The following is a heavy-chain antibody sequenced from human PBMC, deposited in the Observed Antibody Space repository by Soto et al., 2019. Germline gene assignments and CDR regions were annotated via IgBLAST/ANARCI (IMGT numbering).Heavy chain of an antibody. CDR1: VGSISSYY. D-gene: IGHD2-21*02. V-gene: IGHV4-59*08. J-gene: IGHJ3*02. CDR2: IYYSGST. CDR3: ARPPVAYCGGDCYSSDAFDI. Sequence: PSETLSLTCTVSVGSISSYYWSWIRQPPGKGLEWIGYIYYSGSTYYNPSLKSRVTISVDTSKNQFSLKLSSVTAADTAVYYCARPPVAYCGGDCYSSDAFDIWGQGTMVTVSS.